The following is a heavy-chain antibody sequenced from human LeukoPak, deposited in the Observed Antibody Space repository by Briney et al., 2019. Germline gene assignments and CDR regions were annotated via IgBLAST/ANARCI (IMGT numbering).Heavy chain of an antibody. V-gene: IGHV3-53*01. D-gene: IGHD6-13*01. CDR2: IYSDGST. CDR3: ARFKHGSSWTGYYFDY. J-gene: IGHJ4*02. Sequence: GGSLRLSCAASGFTVSSNYMSWVRQAPGKGLEWVSVIYSDGSTYYADSVKGRFTISRDNSKNTLYLQMNSLRAEDTAVYYCARFKHGSSWTGYYFDYWGQGTLVTVSS. CDR1: GFTVSSNY.